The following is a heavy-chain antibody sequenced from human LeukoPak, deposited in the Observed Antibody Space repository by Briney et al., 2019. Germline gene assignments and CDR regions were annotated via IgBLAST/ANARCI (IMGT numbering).Heavy chain of an antibody. V-gene: IGHV1-18*01. Sequence: ASVKVSCKASGYTFTGYGISWVRQAPGQGLEWVGWISAYNGNTNYAQKLQGRVTMTTDTSTSTAYMELRSLRSDDTAVYYCARARRVAVNWFDPWGQGTLVTVSS. CDR3: ARARRVAVNWFDP. CDR1: GYTFTGYG. D-gene: IGHD6-6*01. J-gene: IGHJ5*02. CDR2: ISAYNGNT.